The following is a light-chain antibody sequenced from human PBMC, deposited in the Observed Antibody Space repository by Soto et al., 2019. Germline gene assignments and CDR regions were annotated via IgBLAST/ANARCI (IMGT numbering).Light chain of an antibody. CDR3: QTWDSSTVV. V-gene: IGLV3-1*01. Sequence: SYELTQPPSVSVSAGLTASITCSGDKLGDKYACWYQQKPGQSPVLVIYQDSKRPSGIPERFSGSNSGNTATLTISGTQAMDQADYYCQTWDSSTVVFGGGTKLTVL. J-gene: IGLJ2*01. CDR1: KLGDKY. CDR2: QDS.